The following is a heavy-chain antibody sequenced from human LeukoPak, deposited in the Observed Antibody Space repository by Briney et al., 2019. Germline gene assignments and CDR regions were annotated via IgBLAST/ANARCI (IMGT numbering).Heavy chain of an antibody. CDR3: AREDAQGSSGYPYYYGMDV. CDR2: INAGNGNT. Sequence: PRASVKVSCKASGYTFTSYAMHWVRQAPGQRLEWMGWINAGNGNTKYSQKFQGRVTITRDTSASTAYMELSSLRSEDTAVYYCAREDAQGSSGYPYYYGMDVWGQGTTVTVSS. V-gene: IGHV1-3*01. CDR1: GYTFTSYA. D-gene: IGHD3-22*01. J-gene: IGHJ6*02.